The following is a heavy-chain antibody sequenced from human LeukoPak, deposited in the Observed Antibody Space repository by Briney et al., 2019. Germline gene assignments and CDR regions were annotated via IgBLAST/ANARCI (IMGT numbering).Heavy chain of an antibody. D-gene: IGHD3-16*01. CDR1: GYSMSNGYH. J-gene: IGHJ4*02. CDR3: VKEGEGSISH. V-gene: IGHV4-38-2*02. CDR2: FYHTGST. Sequence: SETLSLTCTVSGYSMSNGYHWGWIRQPPGKGLEWIGSFYHTGSTYYNPSLKSRVIISVDMSKNQFSLKLSSVIAADTAFYYCVKEGEGSISHWGQGTLVTVSS.